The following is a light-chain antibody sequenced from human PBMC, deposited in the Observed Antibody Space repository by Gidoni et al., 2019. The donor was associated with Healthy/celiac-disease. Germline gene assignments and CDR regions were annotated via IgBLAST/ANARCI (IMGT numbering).Light chain of an antibody. CDR3: QQYNSYSRYT. CDR1: QSISSW. V-gene: IGKV1-5*03. CDR2: KAS. Sequence: DIQMTQSPSTLSASVGDRVTITCRASQSISSWLAWYQQKQGKAHKLLIYKASSLESGVPSRFSGSGSGTEFTLTISSLQPDDFATYYCQQYNSYSRYTFGQGTKLEIK. J-gene: IGKJ2*01.